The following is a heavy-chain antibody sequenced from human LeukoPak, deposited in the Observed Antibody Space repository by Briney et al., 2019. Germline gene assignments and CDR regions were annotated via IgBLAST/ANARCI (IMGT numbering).Heavy chain of an antibody. CDR3: ARDRGSRDYYGSGSYMAPRPTYYFDY. Sequence: ASVKVSCKASGYTFTSYYMHWVRQAPGQGLERMGIINPSGGSTSYAQKFQGRVTMTRDMSTSTVYMELSSLRSEDTAVYYCARDRGSRDYYGSGSYMAPRPTYYFDYWGQGALVTVSS. CDR1: GYTFTSYY. J-gene: IGHJ4*02. D-gene: IGHD3-10*01. V-gene: IGHV1-46*01. CDR2: INPSGGST.